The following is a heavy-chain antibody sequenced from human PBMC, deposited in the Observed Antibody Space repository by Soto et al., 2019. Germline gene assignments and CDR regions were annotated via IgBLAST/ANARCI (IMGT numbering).Heavy chain of an antibody. D-gene: IGHD2-21*02. V-gene: IGHV3-30*18. CDR2: ISYDGSNT. CDR1: GFTFSTYA. J-gene: IGHJ6*02. CDR3: TKELAYCGGDCSPTYYYYYYGMDV. Sequence: QVQLVESGGGVVQPGRSLRLSCAASGFTFSTYAMHWVRQAPGKGLEWVALISYDGSNTYYADSVKGRLTISRDNSKSSLHLQMNSLRAEDTAVYYCTKELAYCGGDCSPTYYYYYYGMDVRGQGTTVTVSS.